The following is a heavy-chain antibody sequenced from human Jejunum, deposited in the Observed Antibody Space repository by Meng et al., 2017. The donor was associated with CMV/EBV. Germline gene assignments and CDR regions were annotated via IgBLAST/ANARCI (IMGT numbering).Heavy chain of an antibody. V-gene: IGHV3-21*01. J-gene: IGHJ4*02. Sequence: SGRTVSDDSITRGGQGPEKGIEWDSSIRRYSNNIYYADSVKSRFTISRDNAKNSFYLQLNSLRSEDTAVYFCARDLRSLVGAFDSWGQGTLVTVSS. D-gene: IGHD1-26*01. CDR2: IRRYSNNI. CDR3: ARDLRSLVGAFDS. CDR1: GRTVSDDS.